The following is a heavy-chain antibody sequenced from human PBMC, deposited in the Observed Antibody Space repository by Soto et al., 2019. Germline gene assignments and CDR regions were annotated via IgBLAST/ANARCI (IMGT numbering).Heavy chain of an antibody. CDR3: ARDAKIGGWELLLRNGMDV. V-gene: IGHV1-18*01. CDR2: ISAYNGNT. D-gene: IGHD1-26*01. CDR1: GYTFTSYG. J-gene: IGHJ6*02. Sequence: QVQLVQSGAEEKKPGASVKVSCKASGYTFTSYGISWVRQAPGQGLEWMRWISAYNGNTNYAQKLQGRVTMTTDTSTSTAYMELRSLRSDDTAVYYCARDAKIGGWELLLRNGMDVWGQGTTVTVSS.